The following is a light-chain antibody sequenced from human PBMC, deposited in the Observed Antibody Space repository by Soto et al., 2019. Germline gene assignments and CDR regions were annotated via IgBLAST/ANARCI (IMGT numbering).Light chain of an antibody. CDR3: QQDSSSPRT. CDR1: QTGSSSY. Sequence: DIVLTQSPGTLSLPPGERATLSCRAGQTGSSSYLAWYQQKPGQAPRLLIYAASSMATGVPDRFSGSGSGTDFTLTISSLQPEDFATYYCQQDSSSPRTFGQGTKVDIK. J-gene: IGKJ1*01. CDR2: AAS. V-gene: IGKV3-20*01.